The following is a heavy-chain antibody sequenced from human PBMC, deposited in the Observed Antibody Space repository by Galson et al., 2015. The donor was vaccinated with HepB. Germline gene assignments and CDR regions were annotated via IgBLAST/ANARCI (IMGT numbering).Heavy chain of an antibody. V-gene: IGHV3-48*02. J-gene: IGHJ3*02. CDR3: ARDIRGGYDSSGHYTLGGFDI. CDR1: RFTFSSYS. Sequence: SLRLSCAASRFTFSSYSMNWVRQAPGKGLEWVSYISAPSSTIHYADSVKGRFTISRDNAKNSLYLQMNSLRDEDTAVYYCARDIRGGYDSSGHYTLGGFDIWGQGKMVTVSS. D-gene: IGHD3-22*01. CDR2: ISAPSSTI.